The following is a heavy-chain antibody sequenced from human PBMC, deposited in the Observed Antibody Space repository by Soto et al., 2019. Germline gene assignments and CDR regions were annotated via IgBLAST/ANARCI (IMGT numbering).Heavy chain of an antibody. V-gene: IGHV4-34*01. D-gene: IGHD5-12*01. J-gene: IGHJ6*02. CDR3: ARGDIVATTHYYYYYGMDV. CDR2: INHSGST. CDR1: GGSFSGYY. Sequence: KASETLSLTCAVYGGSFSGYYWSWIRQPPGKGLEWIGEINHSGSTNYNPSLKSRVTISVDTSKNQFSLKLSSVTAADTAVYYCARGDIVATTHYYYYYGMDVWGQGTTVTVSS.